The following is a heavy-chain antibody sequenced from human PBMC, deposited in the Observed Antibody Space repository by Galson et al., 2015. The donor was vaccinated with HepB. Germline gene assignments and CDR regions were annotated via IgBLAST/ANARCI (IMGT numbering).Heavy chain of an antibody. V-gene: IGHV3-30-3*01. CDR1: GFTFSSYA. CDR3: ARDHPLTVPAAMSPQGYFDY. D-gene: IGHD2-2*01. Sequence: SLRLSCAASGFTFSSYAMHWVRQAPGKGLEWVAVISYDGSNKYYADSVKGRFTISRDNSKNTLYLQMNSLRAEDTAVYYCARDHPLTVPAAMSPQGYFDYWGQGTLVTVSS. CDR2: ISYDGSNK. J-gene: IGHJ4*02.